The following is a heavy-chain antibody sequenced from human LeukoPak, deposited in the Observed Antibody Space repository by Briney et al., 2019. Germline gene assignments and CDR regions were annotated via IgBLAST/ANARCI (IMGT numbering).Heavy chain of an antibody. J-gene: IGHJ5*02. V-gene: IGHV3-23*01. CDR1: GLTFNNYA. Sequence: GGSLRLSCAASGLTFNNYAMSWVRRAPGKGLAWVSTISGGGGIYYADSVKGRFTISRDNSKETLYLLMNSLSAEDTAVYYCAKGRSLVRFLEWFASGQGTLVTVSS. CDR3: AKGRSLVRFLEWFA. D-gene: IGHD3-3*01. CDR2: ISGGGGI.